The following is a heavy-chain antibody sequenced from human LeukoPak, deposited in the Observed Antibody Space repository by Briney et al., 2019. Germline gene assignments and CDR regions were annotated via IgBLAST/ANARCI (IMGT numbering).Heavy chain of an antibody. Sequence: PGGSLRLSCAASGFTFSSYWMSWVRQAPGKGLEWVASIKQDGSEKYYVDSVKGRFTISRDNAKNSLYLQMNSLRAEDTAVYYCARDDGITMVRGVIGWGQGTLVTVSS. V-gene: IGHV3-7*01. D-gene: IGHD3-10*01. CDR1: GFTFSSYW. J-gene: IGHJ4*02. CDR3: ARDDGITMVRGVIG. CDR2: IKQDGSEK.